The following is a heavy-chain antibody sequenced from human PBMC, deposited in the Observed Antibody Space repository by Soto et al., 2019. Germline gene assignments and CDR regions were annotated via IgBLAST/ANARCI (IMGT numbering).Heavy chain of an antibody. J-gene: IGHJ4*02. CDR2: IHTTDST. CDR1: RGPLSSYY. CDR3: ARALSSEAGLYFDC. V-gene: IGHV4-4*07. D-gene: IGHD6-13*01. Sequence: ASETLRLPWTLSRGPLSSYYWSWRGQPAGKGMEWVGRIHTTDSTNYNPSLKSRVTISIDTSNNQFSLKLYSLTAADTAVYYCARALSSEAGLYFDCWGQGTMVTVSS.